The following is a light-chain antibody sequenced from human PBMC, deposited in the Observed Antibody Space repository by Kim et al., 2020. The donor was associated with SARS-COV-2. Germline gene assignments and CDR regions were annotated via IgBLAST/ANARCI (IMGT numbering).Light chain of an antibody. J-gene: IGLJ3*02. V-gene: IGLV2-14*01. CDR1: SSDVGGYNY. CDR3: NSYTAGSTLWV. CDR2: DVS. Sequence: QSVLTQPASVSGSPGQSITISCSGTSSDVGGYNYVSWYQQHPGKAPKLIIYDVSKRPSGVSNRFSGSKSGNTASLTISGLQAEDEADYYCNSYTAGSTLWVFGGGTQLTVL.